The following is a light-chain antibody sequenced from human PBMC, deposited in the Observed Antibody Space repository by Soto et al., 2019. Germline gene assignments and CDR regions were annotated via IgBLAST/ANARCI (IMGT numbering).Light chain of an antibody. V-gene: IGKV3-20*01. CDR1: QSISSSY. CDR3: QQYGDSLLT. J-gene: IGKJ4*01. CDR2: HAS. Sequence: ENVLTQSPGTLSLSPGERATLSCRASQSISSSYLAWYQQIPGQTPRLLIYHASSRATGIPDRFSGSGSGTNFTLTISRLEPEDFAVYYCQQYGDSLLTFGGGTKVEIK.